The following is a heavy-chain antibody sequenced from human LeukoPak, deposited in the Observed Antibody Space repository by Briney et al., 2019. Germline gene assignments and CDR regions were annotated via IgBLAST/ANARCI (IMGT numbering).Heavy chain of an antibody. CDR3: ARDTAAAGSIDY. CDR1: GGSISSSSYY. J-gene: IGHJ4*02. D-gene: IGHD6-13*01. CDR2: IYYSGST. Sequence: SETLSLTCTVSGGSISSSSYYWGWIRQPPGKGLEWIGSIYYSGSTYYNPSLKSRVTISVDTSKNQFSLKLSSVTAADTAVYYCARDTAAAGSIDYWGQGTLVTVSS. V-gene: IGHV4-39*07.